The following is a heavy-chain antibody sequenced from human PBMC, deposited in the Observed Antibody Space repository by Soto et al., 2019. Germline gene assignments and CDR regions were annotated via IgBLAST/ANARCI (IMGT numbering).Heavy chain of an antibody. CDR3: ARDLATVGKGFDS. D-gene: IGHD5-12*01. CDR1: GFSVTGNH. CDR2: LYTGGTT. Sequence: GGSLRLSCAASGFSVTGNHMTWVRQAPGKGLGWVSSLYTGGTTYYADSVQGRFTISRDSSKNTLFLQMDRLRVEDSAVYYCARDLATVGKGFDSWGPGTLVTVSS. V-gene: IGHV3-53*01. J-gene: IGHJ4*02.